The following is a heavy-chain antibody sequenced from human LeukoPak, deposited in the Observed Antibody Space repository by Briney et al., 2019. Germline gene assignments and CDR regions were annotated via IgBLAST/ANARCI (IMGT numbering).Heavy chain of an antibody. Sequence: GGSLRLSCAASGFTFSSYAMSWVRQAPGKGLEWVSIISGGADSSDYADSVKGRFTISRDNSKNTLYLQMNSLRAEDTAVYYCAKGGKPYGMDVWGQGTTVTVSS. J-gene: IGHJ6*02. V-gene: IGHV3-23*01. CDR2: ISGGADSS. CDR1: GFTFSSYA. CDR3: AKGGKPYGMDV.